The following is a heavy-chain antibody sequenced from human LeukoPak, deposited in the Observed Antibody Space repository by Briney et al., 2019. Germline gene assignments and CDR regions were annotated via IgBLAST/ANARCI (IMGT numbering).Heavy chain of an antibody. CDR1: GYTFTSYD. CDR3: ARGIGTSGYSRDDAFDI. D-gene: IGHD3-22*01. Sequence: ASVKVSCKASGYTFTSYDINWVRQATGQGLEWMGWMNPNSGNTGYAQKFQGRVTMTRNTSISTAYMELSSLRSEDTAVYYCARGIGTSGYSRDDAFDIWGQGTMVTVSS. J-gene: IGHJ3*02. V-gene: IGHV1-8*01. CDR2: MNPNSGNT.